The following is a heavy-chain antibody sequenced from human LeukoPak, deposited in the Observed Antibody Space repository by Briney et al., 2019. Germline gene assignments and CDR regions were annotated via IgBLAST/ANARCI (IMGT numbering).Heavy chain of an antibody. V-gene: IGHV4-39*07. CDR2: IYFSGST. D-gene: IGHD2-2*01. CDR3: ARDSCSSTSCRKKFDN. J-gene: IGHJ4*02. CDR1: GDSISSANYY. Sequence: PSETLSLTCTVSGDSISSANYYWGWVHHPPGKGLEWIGSIYFSGSTYYNPSLKSRVTISVETSKVQFSLKLSSVTAADTAVYYCARDSCSSTSCRKKFDNWGQGTLVTVSS.